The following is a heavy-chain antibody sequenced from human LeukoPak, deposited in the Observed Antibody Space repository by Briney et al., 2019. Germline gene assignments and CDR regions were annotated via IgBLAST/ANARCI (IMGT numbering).Heavy chain of an antibody. J-gene: IGHJ6*03. Sequence: NPSETLSLTCTVSGGSISSSSYYWGWIRQPPGKGLEWIGSIYYSGSTYYNPSLKSRVTISVDTSKNQFSLKLSSVTAADTAVYYCARSDYYYYYMDVWGKGTTVTVSS. CDR1: GGSISSSSYY. CDR2: IYYSGST. V-gene: IGHV4-39*07. CDR3: ARSDYYYYYMDV.